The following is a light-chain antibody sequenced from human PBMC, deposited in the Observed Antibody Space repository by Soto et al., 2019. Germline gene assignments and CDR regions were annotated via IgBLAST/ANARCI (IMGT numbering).Light chain of an antibody. Sequence: IQMTQSPSSLSASVGDRVSITCRSSQGIRNDLDWFQQKPGKAPKLLIHAASTLQSGVPSRFSGSESESGTDFTLTISSLQPEDFATYYCQQSYTSPHFGQGTTGDIK. CDR2: AAS. J-gene: IGKJ2*01. V-gene: IGKV1-39*01. CDR1: QGIRND. CDR3: QQSYTSPH.